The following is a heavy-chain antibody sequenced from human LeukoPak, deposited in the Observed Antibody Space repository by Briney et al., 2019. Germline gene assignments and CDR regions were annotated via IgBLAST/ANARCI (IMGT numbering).Heavy chain of an antibody. CDR2: MSTSGTS. J-gene: IGHJ6*03. D-gene: IGHD2-8*01. V-gene: IGHV4-4*07. CDR1: GDSINSFY. Sequence: SETLSLTCTVSGDSINSFYWSWLPPPAGQGLEWIGHMSTSGTSYYNPSLKSRVDTPVDPPKNHFSLSLSSVTASDTAVYFCARDCQFYDTNGSTYSYDYMDVWGEGTTVTVSS. CDR3: ARDCQFYDTNGSTYSYDYMDV.